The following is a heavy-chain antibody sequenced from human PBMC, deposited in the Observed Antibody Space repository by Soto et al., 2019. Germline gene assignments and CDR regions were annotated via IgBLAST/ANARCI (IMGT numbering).Heavy chain of an antibody. Sequence: QVQLQQSGPGLVKPSQPLSLTCDISGDSVSSHYAVWNWIRQSPSRGLEWLGRTSYGSIWQTEYEFSVKGRMTINPDASKNQFSLQLNSVTPEDTAMYYCARRVGNSWLDPWGQGTMVTVSA. V-gene: IGHV6-1*01. CDR1: GDSVSSHYAV. CDR2: TSYGSIWQT. J-gene: IGHJ5*02. CDR3: ARRVGNSWLDP.